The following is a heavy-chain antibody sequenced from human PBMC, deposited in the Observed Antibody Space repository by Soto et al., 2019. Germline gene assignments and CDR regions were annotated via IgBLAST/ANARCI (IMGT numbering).Heavy chain of an antibody. D-gene: IGHD3-16*01. V-gene: IGHV1-69*18. CDR3: ARDGGFGELKY. Sequence: QVQLVQSGAELKKPGSSVKVSCKASGDTFSGYPINWVRQAPGEGLAWMGRIIPVFGTTNYAQRFEGRVTFTADEPTNTAYMELRGLLSEDTAVYYCARDGGFGELKYWGPGTLVTVSS. CDR1: GDTFSGYP. J-gene: IGHJ4*02. CDR2: IIPVFGTT.